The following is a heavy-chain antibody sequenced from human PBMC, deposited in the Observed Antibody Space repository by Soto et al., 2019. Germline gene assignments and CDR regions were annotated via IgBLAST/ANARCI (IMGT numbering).Heavy chain of an antibody. J-gene: IGHJ6*02. CDR1: GGTFSSYA. CDR2: IIPIFGTA. D-gene: IGHD4-17*01. CDR3: ARVLVGLADYGDYVLYYGMDV. V-gene: IGHV1-69*13. Sequence: SVKVSCKASGGTFSSYAISWVRQAPGQGLEWMGGIIPIFGTANYAQKFQGRVTITADESTSTAYMEPSSLRSEDTAVYYCARVLVGLADYGDYVLYYGMDVWVEGTAVTVCS.